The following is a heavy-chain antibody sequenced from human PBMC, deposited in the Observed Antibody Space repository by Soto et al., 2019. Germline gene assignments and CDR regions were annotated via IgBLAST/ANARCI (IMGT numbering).Heavy chain of an antibody. V-gene: IGHV4-34*01. CDR2: INHSGST. CDR1: GGSFSGYY. D-gene: IGHD3-22*01. J-gene: IGHJ4*02. Sequence: TSETLSLTCAVCGGSFSGYYCSWIRQPPGKGLEWIGEINHSGSTNYNPSLKSRVTISVDTSKNQFSLKLSSVTAADTAVYYCARVRWNYYDSSGPEPFDYWGQGTLVTVSS. CDR3: ARVRWNYYDSSGPEPFDY.